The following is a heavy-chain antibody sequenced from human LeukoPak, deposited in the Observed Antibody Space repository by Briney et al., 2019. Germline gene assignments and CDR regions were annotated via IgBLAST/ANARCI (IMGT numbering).Heavy chain of an antibody. Sequence: PSETLSLTCTVSGDSISSRSYYWGWIRQPPGKGLEWIGSIYYSEGTYYNPSLKSRVTISIDTSKNQFSLKLNSVTAADTAVYYCARDRYCSGRSCDGPPDYWGQGALVTVSS. CDR2: IYYSEGT. CDR1: GDSISSRSYY. J-gene: IGHJ4*02. V-gene: IGHV4-39*07. D-gene: IGHD2-15*01. CDR3: ARDRYCSGRSCDGPPDY.